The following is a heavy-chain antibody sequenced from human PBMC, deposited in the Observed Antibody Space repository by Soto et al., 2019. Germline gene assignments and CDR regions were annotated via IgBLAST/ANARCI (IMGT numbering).Heavy chain of an antibody. V-gene: IGHV4-39*01. D-gene: IGHD3-10*01. Sequence: QLQLQESGPGLVQPSETLSLTCTVKNGSISSNSSDWGWIRQSPGKGLGWIGSIYYSGNTHYNPSLKSRDSISAETSKTQCSLKLRSVTAADTAVYSCAGRRYVSGSSNGLAGWGHGTTVHVSS. CDR1: NGSISSNSSD. CDR3: AGRRYVSGSSNGLAG. CDR2: IYYSGNT. J-gene: IGHJ6*02.